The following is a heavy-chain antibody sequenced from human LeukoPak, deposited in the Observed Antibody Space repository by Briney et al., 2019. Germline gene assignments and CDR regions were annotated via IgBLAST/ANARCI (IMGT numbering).Heavy chain of an antibody. J-gene: IGHJ4*02. CDR1: GYTFTRYG. V-gene: IGHV1-18*01. CDR3: ARGEYNYYDSSAYYYYFDC. D-gene: IGHD3-22*01. Sequence: GASVKVSCKASGYTFTRYGISWVRQAPGQGLEWMGWISAYNGHTNYAQKFQGRVTMTTDTSTSTVYMELRSLRSDDTAVYYCARGEYNYYDSSAYYYYFDCWGQGTLVTVSS. CDR2: ISAYNGHT.